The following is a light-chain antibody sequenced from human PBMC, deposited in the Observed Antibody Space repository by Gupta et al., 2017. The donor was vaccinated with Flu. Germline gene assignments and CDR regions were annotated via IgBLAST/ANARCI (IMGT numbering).Light chain of an antibody. J-gene: IGLJ3*02. V-gene: IGLV8-61*01. Sequence: QTVVTQQPWFAVSPGGTVTRTCGFSPGSVSTNYYPSWYQQTPVQAPRTLSYSTKTRSSGVPDRFSGSILGNKAALTITGAQADDESDYYCVMYMVSGISVFCTGTKLPVL. CDR1: PGSVSTNYY. CDR2: STK. CDR3: VMYMVSGISV.